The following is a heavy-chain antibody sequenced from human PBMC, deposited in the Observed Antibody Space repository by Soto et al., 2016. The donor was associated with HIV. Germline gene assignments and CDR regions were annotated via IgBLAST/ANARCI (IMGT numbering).Heavy chain of an antibody. CDR3: AKGDISGYNYFFDY. CDR1: GYPFTSYG. Sequence: QVHLVQSGAEVKKPGASVKVSCKASGYPFTSYGISWVRQAPGQGLEWMGWISGYNDNTNYAQKLQGRVTMTIDTSTSTAYMELRSLRSDDTAVYYCAKGDISGYNYFFDYWGQGTLVTVSS. V-gene: IGHV1-18*01. CDR2: ISGYNDNT. D-gene: IGHD3-22*01. J-gene: IGHJ4*02.